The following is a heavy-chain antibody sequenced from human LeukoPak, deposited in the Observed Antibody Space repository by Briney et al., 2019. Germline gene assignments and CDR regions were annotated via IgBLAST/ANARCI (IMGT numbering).Heavy chain of an antibody. D-gene: IGHD6-6*01. V-gene: IGHV3-21*01. CDR2: ITSSSSHI. CDR3: ARVRTHGHPIAARPIDAFDI. CDR1: GFTFSSYN. Sequence: PGGSLRLSCAASGFTFSSYNMNWVRQAPGKGLEWVSSITSSSSHIYYADSVKGRFTISRGNAKNSLYLQMNSLRAEDTAVYYCARVRTHGHPIAARPIDAFDIWGQGTMVTVSS. J-gene: IGHJ3*02.